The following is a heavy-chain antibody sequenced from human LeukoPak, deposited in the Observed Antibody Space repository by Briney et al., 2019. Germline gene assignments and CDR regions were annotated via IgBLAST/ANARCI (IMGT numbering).Heavy chain of an antibody. CDR1: GGSISSGSYY. D-gene: IGHD3-3*01. CDR3: ARETIPEGLDY. J-gene: IGHJ4*02. CDR2: IYTSGST. Sequence: PSETLSLTCTVSGGSISSGSYYWSWIRQPAGKGLEWIGRIYTSGSTNYNPSLKSRVTISVDTSKNQFSLKLSSVTAADTAVYYCARETIPEGLDYWGQGTLVTVFS. V-gene: IGHV4-61*02.